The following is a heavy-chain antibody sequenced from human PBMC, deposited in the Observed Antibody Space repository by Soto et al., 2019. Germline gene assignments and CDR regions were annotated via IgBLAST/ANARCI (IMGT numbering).Heavy chain of an antibody. CDR3: AGGSAGGYYYMDV. CDR1: GFTFDDYA. V-gene: IGHV3-9*01. D-gene: IGHD1-26*01. CDR2: ISWNSGSI. J-gene: IGHJ6*03. Sequence: EVQLVESGGGLVQPGRSLRLSCAASGFTFDDYAMHWVRQAPGKGLEWVSGISWNSGSIGYADSVKGRFTISRDNAKNPLYLQMNSLRAEDTASYYCAGGSAGGYYYMDVWGKGTTVTVSS.